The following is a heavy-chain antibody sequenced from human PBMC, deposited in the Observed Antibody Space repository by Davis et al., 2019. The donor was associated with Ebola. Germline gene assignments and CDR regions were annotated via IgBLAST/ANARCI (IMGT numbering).Heavy chain of an antibody. CDR1: GGSFSGNY. V-gene: IGHV4-34*01. J-gene: IGHJ6*02. CDR2: INHSGST. CDR3: ARGYSSSWYTKGIVDV. D-gene: IGHD6-13*01. Sequence: SETLSLTCAVYGGSFSGNYWSWIRQPPGKGLEWIGEINHSGSTNYNPSLKSRVTISVDTSKNQFSLKLSSVTAADTAVYYCARGYSSSWYTKGIVDVWGQGTTVTVSS.